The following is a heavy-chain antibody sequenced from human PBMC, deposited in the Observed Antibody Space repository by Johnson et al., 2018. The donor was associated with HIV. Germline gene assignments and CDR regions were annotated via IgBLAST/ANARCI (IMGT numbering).Heavy chain of an antibody. V-gene: IGHV3-20*04. J-gene: IGHJ3*02. D-gene: IGHD2-8*01. CDR3: AREILKGGESPDAFDI. CDR1: GFIFDDYD. Sequence: MQLVESGGGVVRPGGSLSLSCAGSGFIFDDYDMTWVRQPPGKGLEWVSGINWNGGSTGYADSVKGRFTISRDNSKNTLYLQMNSLRAEDTAVYYCAREILKGGESPDAFDIWGQGTMVTVSS. CDR2: INWNGGST.